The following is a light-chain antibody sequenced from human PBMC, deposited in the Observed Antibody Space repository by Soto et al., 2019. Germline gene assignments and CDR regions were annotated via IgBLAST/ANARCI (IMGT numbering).Light chain of an antibody. CDR3: QQLHSYPLT. CDR2: VAS. Sequence: IQLTQSPSSLSASVGDRVTTTCRASQGISSYLAWYQQIPGKAPKLLIYVASTLQSGVPSRFSGSGSGTDFTLTISSLQPEDFATYYCQQLHSYPLTFGGGTKVEIK. V-gene: IGKV1-9*01. J-gene: IGKJ4*01. CDR1: QGISSY.